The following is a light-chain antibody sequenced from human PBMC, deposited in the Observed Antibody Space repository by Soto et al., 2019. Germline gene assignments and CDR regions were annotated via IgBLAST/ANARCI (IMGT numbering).Light chain of an antibody. Sequence: DIQMTQSPSSLSSSVGDRVTITCRASQNIKTYLNWYQQKPGNAPNLLIYAASSLQSGVPSRFSGSGSGTDFTLSIRRLQPEDFATYYCQQSYSTPRTFGQGTRVETK. V-gene: IGKV1-39*01. CDR2: AAS. CDR3: QQSYSTPRT. J-gene: IGKJ1*01. CDR1: QNIKTY.